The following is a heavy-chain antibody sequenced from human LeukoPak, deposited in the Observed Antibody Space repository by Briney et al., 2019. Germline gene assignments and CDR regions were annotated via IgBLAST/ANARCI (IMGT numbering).Heavy chain of an antibody. CDR3: AGSAVTNLDS. CDR1: GFTVTSNF. Sequence: PGGSLRLSCAASGFTVTSNFMSWVRQAPGKGLEGVSVIHSGGATYYGDSVKGRFTISRDISKNALYLQMNSLRGDDTAVYYCAGSAVTNLDSWGQGNLVTVSS. J-gene: IGHJ4*02. V-gene: IGHV3-66*01. CDR2: IHSGGAT. D-gene: IGHD4-23*01.